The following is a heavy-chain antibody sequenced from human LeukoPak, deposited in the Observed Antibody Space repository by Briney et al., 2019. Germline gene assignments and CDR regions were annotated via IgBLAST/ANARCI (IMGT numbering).Heavy chain of an antibody. J-gene: IGHJ4*02. CDR3: ARGLSGWYGYFDY. Sequence: SETLSLTCTVSDVSISSSSYYWDWIRQPPGKGLEWIGSIHYSGSTYYNPSLKSRVTISVDRSKNQFSLKLSSVTAADTAVYYCARGLSGWYGYFDYWGQGTLVTVSS. CDR1: DVSISSSSYY. V-gene: IGHV4-39*07. CDR2: IHYSGST. D-gene: IGHD6-19*01.